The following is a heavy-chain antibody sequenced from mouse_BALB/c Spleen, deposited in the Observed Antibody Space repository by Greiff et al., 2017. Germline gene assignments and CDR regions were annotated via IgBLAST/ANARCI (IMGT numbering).Heavy chain of an antibody. CDR3: AKIYDYDDGFYFDY. Sequence: EVNLVESGGGLVKPGGSLKLSCAASGFAFSSYDMSWVRQTPEKRLEWVAYISSGGGSTYYPDTVKGRFTISRDNAKNTLYLQMSSLKSEDTAMYYCAKIYDYDDGFYFDYWGQGTTLTVSS. CDR1: GFAFSSYD. D-gene: IGHD2-4*01. V-gene: IGHV5-12-1*01. J-gene: IGHJ2*01. CDR2: ISSGGGST.